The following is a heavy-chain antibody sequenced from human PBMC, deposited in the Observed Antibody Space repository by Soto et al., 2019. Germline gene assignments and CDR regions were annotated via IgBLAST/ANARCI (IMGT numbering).Heavy chain of an antibody. Sequence: LRLSCAASGFTVSSNYMSCVRQAPGKGLEWVSVIYSGGSTYYADSVKGRFTISRDNSKNTLYLQMNSLRAEDTAVYYCARAIGSMVYYGMDVWGQGTTVTVS. D-gene: IGHD2-2*02. CDR2: IYSGGST. J-gene: IGHJ6*02. CDR1: GFTVSSNY. V-gene: IGHV3-53*01. CDR3: ARAIGSMVYYGMDV.